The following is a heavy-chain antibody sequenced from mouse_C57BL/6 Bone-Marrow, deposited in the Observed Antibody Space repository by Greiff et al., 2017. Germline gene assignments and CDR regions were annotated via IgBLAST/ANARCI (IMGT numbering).Heavy chain of an antibody. CDR3: ARDDYGSSYRYFDV. J-gene: IGHJ1*03. CDR1: GYTFTSYW. CDR2: INPSNGGT. Sequence: QVQLQQPGTELVKPGASVKLSCKASGYTFTSYWMHWVKQRPGQGLEWIGNINPSNGGTNYNEKFKSKATLTVDKSSSTAYMQLSSLTSEDSAVYYCARDDYGSSYRYFDVWGTGTTVTVSS. V-gene: IGHV1-53*01. D-gene: IGHD1-1*01.